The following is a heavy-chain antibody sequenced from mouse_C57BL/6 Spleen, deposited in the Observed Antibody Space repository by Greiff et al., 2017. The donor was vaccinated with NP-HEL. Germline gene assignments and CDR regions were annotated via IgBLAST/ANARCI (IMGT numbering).Heavy chain of an antibody. CDR3: ARSRGNYIFDY. D-gene: IGHD2-1*01. V-gene: IGHV1-55*01. Sequence: VQLQQSGAELVKPGASVKMSCKASGYTFTSYWITWVKQRPGQGLEWIGDIYPGSGSTNYNEKFKSKATLTVDTSTSTAYMQLSSLTSEDSAVYYCARSRGNYIFDYWGQGTTLTVSS. J-gene: IGHJ2*01. CDR2: IYPGSGST. CDR1: GYTFTSYW.